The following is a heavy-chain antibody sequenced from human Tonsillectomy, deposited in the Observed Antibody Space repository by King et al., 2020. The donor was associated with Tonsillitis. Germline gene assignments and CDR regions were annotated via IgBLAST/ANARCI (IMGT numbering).Heavy chain of an antibody. V-gene: IGHV3-30-3*01. CDR3: ARDGYSTTWYYFDC. D-gene: IGHD6-13*01. J-gene: IGHJ4*02. Sequence: VQLVESGGGVVQPGGSLRLSCAASGFTFSTYAMHWVRQGPGKGLEWVAVISYDGTNKYYADSVKGRFTISRENSKNTLYLQMNSLRPEDTAVYYCARDGYSTTWYYFDCWGQGSLVTVSS. CDR1: GFTFSTYA. CDR2: ISYDGTNK.